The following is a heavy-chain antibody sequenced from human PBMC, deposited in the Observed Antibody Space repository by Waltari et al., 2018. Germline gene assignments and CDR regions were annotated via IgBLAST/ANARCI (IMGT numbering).Heavy chain of an antibody. J-gene: IGHJ4*02. D-gene: IGHD2-15*01. Sequence: QLQLQESGPGLVKPSATLSLTCTVSGGSISSSSYYWGWIRQPPGKGLEWIGSIYYSGSTYYNPSLKSRVTISVDTSKNQFSLKLSSVTAADTAVYYCARKVVAPRNNKFDYWGQGTLVTVSS. CDR2: IYYSGST. CDR1: GGSISSSSYY. CDR3: ARKVVAPRNNKFDY. V-gene: IGHV4-39*07.